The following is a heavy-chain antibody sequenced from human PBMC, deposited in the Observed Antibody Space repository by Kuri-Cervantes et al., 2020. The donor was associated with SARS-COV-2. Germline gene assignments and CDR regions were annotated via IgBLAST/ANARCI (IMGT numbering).Heavy chain of an antibody. CDR3: ATTRGGGYDSYYYYGMDV. J-gene: IGHJ6*02. CDR1: GFTFSSYG. CDR2: IWYDGSDK. V-gene: IGHV3-33*01. D-gene: IGHD1-26*01. Sequence: GESLKISCAASGFTFSSYGMHWVRQAPGKGLQWVALIWYDGSDKYYTDSVKGRFTMSRDNSKNTLYLQMNSLRVEDTAVYYCATTRGGGYDSYYYYGMDVWGQGTTVTVSS.